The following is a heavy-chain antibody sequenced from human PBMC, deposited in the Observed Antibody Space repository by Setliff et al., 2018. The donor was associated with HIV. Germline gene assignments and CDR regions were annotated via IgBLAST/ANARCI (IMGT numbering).Heavy chain of an antibody. D-gene: IGHD6-25*01. CDR1: GFTFSDYY. V-gene: IGHV3-11*05. CDR2: ISSSSTYT. CDR3: ARVNSGGY. J-gene: IGHJ4*02. Sequence: GGSLRLSCTASGFTFSDYYMSWIRQAPGKGLEWVSYISSSSTYTNYLDSGKGRFTISRDNAENSLYLQMNSLRAEDTAVYYCARVNSGGYWGQGTLVTVSS.